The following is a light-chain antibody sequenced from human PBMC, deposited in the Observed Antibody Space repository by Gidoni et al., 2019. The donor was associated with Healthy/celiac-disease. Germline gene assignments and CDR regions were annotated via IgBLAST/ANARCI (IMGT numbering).Light chain of an antibody. J-gene: IGLJ1*01. Sequence: SYVLTQPPSVSVDPGKTARITCGGNNIGSKSVHWYQQKPGQAPVLVIYYDSDRPSGIPERFSGSNSGNKATLTISRVEAGDEADYYCQVWDSSSDHYVFGTGTKVTVL. V-gene: IGLV3-21*04. CDR2: YDS. CDR3: QVWDSSSDHYV. CDR1: NIGSKS.